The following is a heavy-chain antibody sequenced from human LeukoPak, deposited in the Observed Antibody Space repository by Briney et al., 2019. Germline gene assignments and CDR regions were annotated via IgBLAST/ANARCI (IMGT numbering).Heavy chain of an antibody. J-gene: IGHJ4*02. V-gene: IGHV3-7*01. Sequence: GGSLRLSCAASGFTFSSYWMSWVRQAPGKGLEWVANIKQDGSEKYYVDSVKGRFNISRDNAKNSLYLQMNSLRAEDTAVYYCASPLNYDSSGYYDDYWGQGTLVTVSS. D-gene: IGHD3-22*01. CDR2: IKQDGSEK. CDR3: ASPLNYDSSGYYDDY. CDR1: GFTFSSYW.